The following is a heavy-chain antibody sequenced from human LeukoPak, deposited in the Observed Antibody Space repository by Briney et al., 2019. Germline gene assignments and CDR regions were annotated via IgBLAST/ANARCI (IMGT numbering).Heavy chain of an antibody. CDR3: AKDDTSASDIDY. CDR1: GFTFSSYS. D-gene: IGHD3-22*01. Sequence: PGGSLRLSCAASGFTFSSYSMNWVRQAPGKGLEWVSYIGSSGSTIHYADSVKGRFTTSRDTAQKSLYLQMNSLRAEDTAVYYCAKDDTSASDIDYWGQGTLVTVSS. V-gene: IGHV3-48*01. J-gene: IGHJ4*02. CDR2: IGSSGSTI.